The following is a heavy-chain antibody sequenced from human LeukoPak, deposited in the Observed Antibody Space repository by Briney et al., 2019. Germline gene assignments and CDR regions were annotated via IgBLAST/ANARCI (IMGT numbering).Heavy chain of an antibody. CDR3: ASYPRYMSSPPFDY. CDR2: INPNTGDT. D-gene: IGHD5-12*01. CDR1: GYTFTGQF. J-gene: IGHJ4*02. Sequence: ASVKVSCKXSGYTFTGQFMHWVRQAPGQGLEWMGWINPNTGDTNYSQKFQGRVTMTRDTTINTAYMDLSRLTSDDTAVYYFASYPRYMSSPPFDYWGQGTLVTVSS. V-gene: IGHV1-2*02.